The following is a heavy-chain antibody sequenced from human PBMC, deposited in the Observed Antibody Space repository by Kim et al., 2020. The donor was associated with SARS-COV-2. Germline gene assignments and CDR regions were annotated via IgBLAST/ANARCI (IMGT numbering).Heavy chain of an antibody. J-gene: IGHJ4*02. CDR3: ARVGILNDSSGYYFDY. CDR1: GGSISSYY. CDR2: IYYSGST. Sequence: SETLSLTCTVSGGSISSYYWSWIRQPPGKGLEWIGYIYYSGSTNHNPSLKSRVTISVDTSKNQFSLKLSSVTAADTAVYYCARVGILNDSSGYYFDYWGQGTLVTVSS. V-gene: IGHV4-59*01. D-gene: IGHD3-22*01.